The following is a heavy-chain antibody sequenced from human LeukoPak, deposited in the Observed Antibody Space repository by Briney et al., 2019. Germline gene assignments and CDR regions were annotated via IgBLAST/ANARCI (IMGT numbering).Heavy chain of an antibody. V-gene: IGHV3-21*05. Sequence: GGSPRLSCAASGFTFSSYSMNWVRQAPGKGLEWVSYTISRDNAKNSLYLQMNSLRAEDTAVYYCAKDIDDSSGIDYWGQGALVTVSS. CDR3: AKDIDDSSGIDY. D-gene: IGHD3-22*01. CDR1: GFTFSSYS. J-gene: IGHJ4*02.